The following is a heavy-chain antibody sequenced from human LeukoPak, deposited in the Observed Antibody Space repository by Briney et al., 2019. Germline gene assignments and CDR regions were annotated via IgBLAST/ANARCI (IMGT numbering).Heavy chain of an antibody. V-gene: IGHV3-21*01. CDR3: ARGSYDYVWGSFVVDV. CDR2: ISSSSSYI. J-gene: IGHJ6*04. Sequence: PGGSLRLSCAASGFTFSSYSINWVRQSPGKGLEWVSSISSSSSYIYYADSVKGRFTISRDNAKNSLYLQMNSLRAEDTAVYYCARGSYDYVWGSFVVDVWGKGTTVTISS. D-gene: IGHD3-16*01. CDR1: GFTFSSYS.